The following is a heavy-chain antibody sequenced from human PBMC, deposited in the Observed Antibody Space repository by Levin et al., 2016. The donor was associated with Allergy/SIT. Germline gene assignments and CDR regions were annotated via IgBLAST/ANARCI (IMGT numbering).Heavy chain of an antibody. Sequence: WIRQPPGKGLEWVSAISGSGGSTYDADSVKGRFTISRDNSKNTLYLQMNSLRAEDTAVYYCAKDLFGGYSYGYGGYFDYWGQGTLVTVSS. J-gene: IGHJ4*02. CDR3: AKDLFGGYSYGYGGYFDY. V-gene: IGHV3-23*01. CDR2: ISGSGGST. D-gene: IGHD5-18*01.